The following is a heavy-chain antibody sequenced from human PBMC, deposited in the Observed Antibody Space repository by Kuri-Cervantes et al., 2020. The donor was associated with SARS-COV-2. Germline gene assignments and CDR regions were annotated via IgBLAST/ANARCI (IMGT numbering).Heavy chain of an antibody. D-gene: IGHD1-26*01. CDR3: ARQASIVGATTGFDY. J-gene: IGHJ4*02. CDR1: GYSFTSYW. Sequence: GESLKISCKGSGYSFTSYWIGWVRQMPGKGLEWMGIIYPGDSDTRYSPSFQGQVTISADKSISTAYLQWSSLKASDTAMYYCARQASIVGATTGFDYWGQGTLVTVS. CDR2: IYPGDSDT. V-gene: IGHV5-51*01.